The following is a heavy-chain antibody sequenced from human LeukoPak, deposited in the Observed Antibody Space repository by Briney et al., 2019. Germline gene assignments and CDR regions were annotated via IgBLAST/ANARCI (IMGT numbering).Heavy chain of an antibody. J-gene: IGHJ4*02. V-gene: IGHV1-2*06. D-gene: IGHD2-2*01. Sequence: GASVKVSCKASGYTFTGYYMHWVRQAPGQGLEWMGRINPNSGGTNYAQKFQGRVTMTRDTSISTAYMELSRLRSDDTAVYYCARVPAAILVYFDYWGQGTLVTVSS. CDR1: GYTFTGYY. CDR3: ARVPAAILVYFDY. CDR2: INPNSGGT.